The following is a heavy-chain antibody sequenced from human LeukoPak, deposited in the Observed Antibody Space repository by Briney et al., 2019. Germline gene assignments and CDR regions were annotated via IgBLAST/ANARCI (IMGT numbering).Heavy chain of an antibody. CDR1: GFTFSSYS. CDR3: ARRRDYFDY. J-gene: IGHJ4*02. Sequence: GGSLRLSCAASGFTFSSYSMNWVRQAPGKGLEWVSSISSSSGSIYYADSVKGRFTISRDNAKNSVYLQMNSLTADDTAIYYCARRRDYFDYWGQGTLVTVSS. V-gene: IGHV3-21*04. CDR2: ISSSSGSI.